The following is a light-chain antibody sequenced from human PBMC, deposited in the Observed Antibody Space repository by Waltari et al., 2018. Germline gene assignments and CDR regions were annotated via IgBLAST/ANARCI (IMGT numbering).Light chain of an antibody. CDR3: HQYYSTPFT. CDR2: WAS. Sequence: DIVMTQSPESLAVSLGERATINCKSSQSVLYSSNNKNQLAWYQQKPGQPPKLLRYWASTRESGVPDRFSGSGSETDFTLTISSLQAEDVAVYYCHQYYSTPFTFGQGTKLEIK. V-gene: IGKV4-1*01. J-gene: IGKJ2*01. CDR1: QSVLYSSNNKNQ.